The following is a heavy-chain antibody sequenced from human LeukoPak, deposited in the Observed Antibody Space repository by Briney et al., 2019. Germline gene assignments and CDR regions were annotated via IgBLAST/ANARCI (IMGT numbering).Heavy chain of an antibody. CDR2: IKQDGSEK. CDR3: ARVRFLEWGSLDY. Sequence: PGGSLRLSCAASGFTFSSYWMSWVRQARGKWLEWVANIKQDGSEKYYVDSEKGRFTISRDNAKNSLYLQMNSLRAEDTAVYYCARVRFLEWGSLDYWGQGTLVTVSS. D-gene: IGHD3-3*01. V-gene: IGHV3-7*01. CDR1: GFTFSSYW. J-gene: IGHJ4*02.